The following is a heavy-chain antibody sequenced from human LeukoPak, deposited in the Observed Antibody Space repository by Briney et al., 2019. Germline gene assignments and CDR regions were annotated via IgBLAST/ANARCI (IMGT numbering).Heavy chain of an antibody. CDR2: INHSGST. D-gene: IGHD6-19*01. CDR1: GGSFSGYY. V-gene: IGHV4-34*01. J-gene: IGHJ4*02. Sequence: SETLSLTCAVYGGSFSGYYWSWIRQPPGKGLEWIGEINHSGSTNYNPSLKSRVTISVDTSKNQFSLKLSSVTAADTAVYYCARAGYSSGWYPYYFDYWGQGTLVTVSS. CDR3: ARAGYSSGWYPYYFDY.